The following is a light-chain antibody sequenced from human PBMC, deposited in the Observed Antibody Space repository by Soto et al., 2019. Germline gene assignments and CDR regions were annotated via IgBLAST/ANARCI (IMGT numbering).Light chain of an antibody. J-gene: IGLJ1*01. CDR3: SSYTSSSTLV. CDR2: HVS. V-gene: IGLV2-14*03. CDR1: SSDFGGYNY. Sequence: QSALTQPASVSGSPGQSITISCTGTSSDFGGYNYVSWYQQHPGKAPQLMISHVSDRPSGVSNRFSGSKSGNTASLTISGLQAEDEADYYCSSYTSSSTLVFGTGTKVTVL.